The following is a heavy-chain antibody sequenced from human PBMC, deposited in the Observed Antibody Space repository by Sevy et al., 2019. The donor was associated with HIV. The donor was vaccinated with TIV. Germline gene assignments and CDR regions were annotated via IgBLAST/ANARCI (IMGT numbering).Heavy chain of an antibody. Sequence: GGSLRLSCTASGFTFSSYDMNWVRQAPGKGLEWVAFIWYDGSDKYYADSVKGRFAISRDNSKNTLYLQMNTLRIEDTAVYYCASDILTGSDYWGQGTLVTVSS. V-gene: IGHV3-30*02. D-gene: IGHD3-9*01. J-gene: IGHJ4*02. CDR1: GFTFSSYD. CDR2: IWYDGSDK. CDR3: ASDILTGSDY.